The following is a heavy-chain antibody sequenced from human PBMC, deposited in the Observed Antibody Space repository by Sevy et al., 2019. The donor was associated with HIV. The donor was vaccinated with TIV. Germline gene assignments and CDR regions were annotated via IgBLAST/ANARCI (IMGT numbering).Heavy chain of an antibody. J-gene: IGHJ6*02. Sequence: SETLLTCTVSGGSISSYYWSWIRQPPGKGLEWIGYIYYSVSTNYNPSLKSRVTISVDTSKNQFSLKLSSVTAADTAVYYCARDRRAYDFWSGYYPDYYYYYGMDVWGQGTTVTVSS. D-gene: IGHD3-3*01. CDR1: GGSISSYY. V-gene: IGHV4-59*01. CDR2: IYYSVST. CDR3: ARDRRAYDFWSGYYPDYYYYYGMDV.